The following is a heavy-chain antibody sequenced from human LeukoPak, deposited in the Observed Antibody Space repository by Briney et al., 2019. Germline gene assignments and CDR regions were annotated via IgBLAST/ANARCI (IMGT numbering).Heavy chain of an antibody. CDR2: ISAYNGNT. J-gene: IGHJ4*02. CDR1: GYTFTSYG. Sequence: GASVKVSCKASGYTFTSYGISWVRQAPGQGLEWMGWISAYNGNTNYAQKFQGRVTMTRDTSTSTAYMELSRLRSDDTAVYYCAREMVGGTVALDYWGQGTLVTVSS. V-gene: IGHV1-18*01. CDR3: AREMVGGTVALDY. D-gene: IGHD1-26*01.